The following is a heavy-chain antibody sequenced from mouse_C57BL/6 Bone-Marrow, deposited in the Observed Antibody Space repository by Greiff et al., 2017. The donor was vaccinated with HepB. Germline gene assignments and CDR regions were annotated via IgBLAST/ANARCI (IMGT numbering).Heavy chain of an antibody. D-gene: IGHD2-3*01. V-gene: IGHV5-12*01. CDR2: ISNGGGST. Sequence: EVQLVESGGGLVQPGGSLKLSCAASGFTFSDYYMYWVRQTPEKRLEWVAYISNGGGSTYYTDTVKGRFTISRDNAKNTLYLQMSRLKSEDTAMYYCARRGRLLRYFDYWGQGTTLTVSS. CDR1: GFTFSDYY. J-gene: IGHJ2*01. CDR3: ARRGRLLRYFDY.